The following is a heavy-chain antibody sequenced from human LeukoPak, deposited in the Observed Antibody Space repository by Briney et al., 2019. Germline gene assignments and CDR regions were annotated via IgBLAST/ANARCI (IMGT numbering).Heavy chain of an antibody. CDR3: ARSFLTSGYYKGNWFDP. V-gene: IGHV3-33*01. CDR2: IWYDGSNK. J-gene: IGHJ5*02. CDR1: GFTFSSYG. Sequence: PGGSLRLSCAASGFTFSSYGMHWVRQAPGKGLEWVAVIWYDGSNKYYADSVKGRFTISRDNSKNTLYLQMNSLRAEDTAVYYCARSFLTSGYYKGNWFDPWGQGTLVTVSS. D-gene: IGHD3-3*01.